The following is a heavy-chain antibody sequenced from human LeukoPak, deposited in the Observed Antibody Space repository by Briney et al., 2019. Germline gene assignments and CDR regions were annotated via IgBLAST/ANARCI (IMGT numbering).Heavy chain of an antibody. CDR2: IYPGDSDT. CDR3: ARRYHYDILTGYTNWFDP. V-gene: IGHV5-51*01. CDR1: GYSFTSYW. J-gene: IGHJ5*02. Sequence: GESLKISCKGPGYSFTSYWIGWVRQMPGKGLEWMGIIYPGDSDTRYSPSFQGQVTISADKSISTAYLQWSSVKASDTAMYYCARRYHYDILTGYTNWFDPWGQGTLVTVSS. D-gene: IGHD3-9*01.